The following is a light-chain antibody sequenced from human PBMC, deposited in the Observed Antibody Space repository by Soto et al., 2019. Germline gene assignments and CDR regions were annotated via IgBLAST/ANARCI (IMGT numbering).Light chain of an antibody. CDR3: CSYAGSYIPYV. CDR1: SSDVGRYNY. J-gene: IGLJ1*01. V-gene: IGLV2-11*01. CDR2: DVS. Sequence: QSVLTQPRSVSGSPGQSVTISCTGTSSDVGRYNYVSWYQQHPGKAPKLMIYDVSKRPSGVPDRFSGSKSGNTASLTISGLQAEDEADYYCCSYAGSYIPYVFGTGTKVT.